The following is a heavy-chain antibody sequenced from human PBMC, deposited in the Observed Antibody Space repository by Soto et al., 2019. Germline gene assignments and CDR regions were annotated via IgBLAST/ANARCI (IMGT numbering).Heavy chain of an antibody. CDR1: GGTFSSYA. CDR3: ARGGIMVRGKPATRYFDL. Sequence: QVQLVQSGAEVKKPWSSVKVSCKASGGTFSSYAISWVRQAPGQGLEWMGGIIPIFGRANYAQKFQGRVTITADESTSTAYMELSSLRSEDTAVYYCARGGIMVRGKPATRYFDLWGRGTLVTVSS. V-gene: IGHV1-69*01. CDR2: IIPIFGRA. J-gene: IGHJ2*01. D-gene: IGHD3-10*01.